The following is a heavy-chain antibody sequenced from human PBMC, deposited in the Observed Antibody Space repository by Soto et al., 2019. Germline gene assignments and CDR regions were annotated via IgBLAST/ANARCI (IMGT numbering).Heavy chain of an antibody. CDR2: IYPSGST. D-gene: IGHD5-12*01. V-gene: IGHV4-4*07. Sequence: SETLSLTCTVSGGSISGHSWVWIRQPAGKGLEWIGHIYPSGSTSYNPSLRRRVTMSLDTSSNQIFLNLTSVTAADTAVFYCVGGRSYSVYDFWGPGTLVPVSS. J-gene: IGHJ4*02. CDR1: GGSISGHS. CDR3: VGGRSYSVYDF.